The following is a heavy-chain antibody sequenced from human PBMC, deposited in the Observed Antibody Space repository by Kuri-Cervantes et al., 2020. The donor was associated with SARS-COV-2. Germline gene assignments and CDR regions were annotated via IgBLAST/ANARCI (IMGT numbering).Heavy chain of an antibody. CDR3: ARDLYYDSSGYY. CDR2: ISSSGSTI. Sequence: GESLKISCAASGFTFSDYYMSWIRQAPGKGLEWVSYISSSGSTIYYADSVKGRFTISRDNAKNSLYLQMNSLRAEDTAVYYCARDLYYDSSGYYWGQGTLVTVSS. J-gene: IGHJ4*02. D-gene: IGHD3-22*01. CDR1: GFTFSDYY. V-gene: IGHV3-11*04.